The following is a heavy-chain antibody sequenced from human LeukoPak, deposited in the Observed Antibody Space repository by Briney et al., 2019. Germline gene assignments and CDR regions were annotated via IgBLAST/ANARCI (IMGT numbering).Heavy chain of an antibody. Sequence: GGSLRLSCAASGFTFSSYWMSWVRQAPGKGLEWVANIKQDGSEKYYVDSVKGRFTISRDNAKNSLYLQMNSLRAEDTAVYYCARDYGDYGYYYYYMDVWGKGTTVTVSS. D-gene: IGHD4-17*01. CDR2: IKQDGSEK. J-gene: IGHJ6*03. CDR3: ARDYGDYGYYYYYMDV. V-gene: IGHV3-7*01. CDR1: GFTFSSYW.